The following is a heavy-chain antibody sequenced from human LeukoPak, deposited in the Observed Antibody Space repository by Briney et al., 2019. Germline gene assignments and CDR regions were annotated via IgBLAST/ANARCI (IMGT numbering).Heavy chain of an antibody. CDR2: IYYSGST. V-gene: IGHV4-59*01. CDR3: ARVDYDILTGYYYFDY. J-gene: IGHJ4*02. Sequence: SETLSLTCTVSGGSISGYYWSWIRQPPGKGLEWIGYIYYSGSTNYNPSLKSRVTISVDTSKNQFSLKLSSVTAADTAVYYCARVDYDILTGYYYFDYWGQGTLVTVSS. CDR1: GGSISGYY. D-gene: IGHD3-9*01.